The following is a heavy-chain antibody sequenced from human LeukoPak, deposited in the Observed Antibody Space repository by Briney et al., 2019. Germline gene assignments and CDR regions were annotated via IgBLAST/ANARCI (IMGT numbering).Heavy chain of an antibody. CDR3: ARDGALEAVVAGDGY. CDR1: GFTFSSYS. Sequence: PGGSLRLFCAASGFTFSSYSMNRVRQAPGKGLEWVSSISSSSSYIYYADSVKGRFTISRDNAKNSLYLQMNSLRAEDTAVYYCARDGALEAVVAGDGYWGQGTLVTVSS. V-gene: IGHV3-21*01. CDR2: ISSSSSYI. J-gene: IGHJ4*02. D-gene: IGHD6-19*01.